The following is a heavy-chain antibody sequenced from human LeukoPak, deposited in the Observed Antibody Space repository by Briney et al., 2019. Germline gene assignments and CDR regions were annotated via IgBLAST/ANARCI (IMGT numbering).Heavy chain of an antibody. Sequence: PGGSLRLSCAASGFTFNGYWMSWVRQAPGKGLEWVANIKEDGSEKYYVDSVKGRFTISRDHAKNSLYLQMNSLRAEDTAAYYCAREYGYSYGTVWGQGTLVTVSS. J-gene: IGHJ4*02. V-gene: IGHV3-7*03. CDR3: AREYGYSYGTV. CDR2: IKEDGSEK. D-gene: IGHD5-18*01. CDR1: GFTFNGYW.